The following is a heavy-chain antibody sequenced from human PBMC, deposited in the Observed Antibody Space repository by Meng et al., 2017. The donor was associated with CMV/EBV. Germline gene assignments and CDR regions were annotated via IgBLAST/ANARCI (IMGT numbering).Heavy chain of an antibody. J-gene: IGHJ6*02. V-gene: IGHV3-43*01. Sequence: GESLKISCAASGFTFDDYTMHWVRQAPGKGLEWVSLISWDGGSTYYADSVKGRFTISRDNSKNSLYLQMNSLRTEDTALYYCAKDMDDSSGYYYYYGMDVWGQGTTVTVSS. D-gene: IGHD3-22*01. CDR2: ISWDGGST. CDR1: GFTFDDYT. CDR3: AKDMDDSSGYYYYYGMDV.